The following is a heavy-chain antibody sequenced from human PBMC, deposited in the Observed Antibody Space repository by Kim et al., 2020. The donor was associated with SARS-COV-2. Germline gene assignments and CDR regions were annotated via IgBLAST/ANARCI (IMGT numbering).Heavy chain of an antibody. CDR3: ARDDPYRTDYYDAFDM. V-gene: IGHV3-48*03. Sequence: GGSLRLSCVGSGFTFSSYEMNWVRQAPGKGPEWVSYISASGDTIYYADSVKGRFTISRDNAEKSLYLQMNSLRAEDTAVYYCARDDPYRTDYYDAFDMWGQGTMVTVSS. CDR1: GFTFSSYE. D-gene: IGHD3-9*01. J-gene: IGHJ3*02. CDR2: ISASGDTI.